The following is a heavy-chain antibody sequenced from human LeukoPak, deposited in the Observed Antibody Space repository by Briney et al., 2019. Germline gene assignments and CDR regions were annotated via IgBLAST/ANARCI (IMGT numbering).Heavy chain of an antibody. Sequence: GGSLRLSCAASGFTFSSYWMHWVRQAPGKGLVWVANIKQDGSEKYYVDSVKGRFTISRDNAKNSLYLQMNSLRAEDTAVYYCASPRSITGNPIDYWGQGTLVTVSS. V-gene: IGHV3-7*01. CDR2: IKQDGSEK. CDR1: GFTFSSYW. D-gene: IGHD1-20*01. CDR3: ASPRSITGNPIDY. J-gene: IGHJ4*02.